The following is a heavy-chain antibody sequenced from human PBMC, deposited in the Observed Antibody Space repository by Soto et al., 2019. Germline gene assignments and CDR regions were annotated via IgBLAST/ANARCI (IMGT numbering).Heavy chain of an antibody. CDR3: ARDGVGGTHLDF. CDR2: IWYDGSNK. V-gene: IGHV3-33*01. Sequence: QVQLVESGGGVVQPGGSLRLSCAASGFTFSNYGMNWVRQAPGKGLEWVAVIWYDGSNKFYADSVKGRFTISRDNSKNTLYLQMNSLRAEDTAVYYCARDGVGGTHLDFWGQGTLVTVSS. D-gene: IGHD1-26*01. J-gene: IGHJ4*02. CDR1: GFTFSNYG.